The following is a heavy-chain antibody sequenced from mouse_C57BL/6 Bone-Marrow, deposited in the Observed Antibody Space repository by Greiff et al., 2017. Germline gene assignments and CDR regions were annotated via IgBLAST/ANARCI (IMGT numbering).Heavy chain of an antibody. Sequence: QVQLQQPGAELVKPGASVKLSCKASGYTFTSYWMHWVKQRPGQGLEWIGMIHPNSGSTNYNEKFKSKATLTVDKSSSTAYMQLSSLTSEDSAVYYCARTGIYYGNFWFAYWGQGTRVTVSA. D-gene: IGHD2-1*01. J-gene: IGHJ3*01. CDR1: GYTFTSYW. V-gene: IGHV1-64*01. CDR3: ARTGIYYGNFWFAY. CDR2: IHPNSGST.